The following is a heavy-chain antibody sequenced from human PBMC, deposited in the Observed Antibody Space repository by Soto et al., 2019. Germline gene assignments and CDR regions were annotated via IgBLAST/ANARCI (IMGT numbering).Heavy chain of an antibody. CDR3: AREGGYYDSSGSLTSY. CDR1: GYSISSGYY. J-gene: IGHJ4*02. Sequence: RSLTCAVSGYSISSGYYWGWIRQPPGKGLEWIGSIYHSGSTYYNPSLKSRVTISVDTSKNQFSLKLSSVTAADTAVYYCAREGGYYDSSGSLTSYWGQGTLVTVSS. CDR2: IYHSGST. V-gene: IGHV4-38-2*02. D-gene: IGHD3-22*01.